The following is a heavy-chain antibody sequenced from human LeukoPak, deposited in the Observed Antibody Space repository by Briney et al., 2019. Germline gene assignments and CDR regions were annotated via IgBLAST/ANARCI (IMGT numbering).Heavy chain of an antibody. CDR1: GFTFNYYA. J-gene: IGHJ4*02. CDR2: ISYDGSNK. D-gene: IGHD3-10*01. Sequence: GGSLRLSCAASGFTFNYYAMSWVRQAPGKGLEWVAVISYDGSNKYYADSVKGRFTISRDNSKNTLYLQMNSLRAEDTAVYYCAREGSGPFDYWGQGTLVTVSS. CDR3: AREGSGPFDY. V-gene: IGHV3-30-3*01.